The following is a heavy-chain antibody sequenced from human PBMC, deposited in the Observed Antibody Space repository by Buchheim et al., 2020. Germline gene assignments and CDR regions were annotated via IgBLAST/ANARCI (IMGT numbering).Heavy chain of an antibody. J-gene: IGHJ6*02. CDR3: ARDLYMSWPLPYYYYGMDV. Sequence: QVQLQESGPGLVKPSGTLSLTCAVSGGSISSSNWWSWVRQPPGKGLEWIGEIYHSGRTNYNPSLKRRVTISVDKSKNQFSPKLSSVTAADTAVYYCARDLYMSWPLPYYYYGMDVWGQGTT. V-gene: IGHV4-4*02. CDR1: GGSISSSNW. CDR2: IYHSGRT. D-gene: IGHD6-13*01.